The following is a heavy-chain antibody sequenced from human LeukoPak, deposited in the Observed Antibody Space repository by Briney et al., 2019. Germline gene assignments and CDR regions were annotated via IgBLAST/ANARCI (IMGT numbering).Heavy chain of an antibody. CDR3: TTEGTYSSSWYRYYYYYGMDV. J-gene: IGHJ6*02. D-gene: IGHD6-13*01. V-gene: IGHV3-15*01. CDR1: GFTFSNAW. CDR2: IKSKTDGGTT. Sequence: GGSLRLSCAASGFTFSNAWMSWVRQAPGKGLEWVGRIKSKTDGGTTDYAAPVKGRFTISRDDSKNTLYLQMNSLKTEDTAVYYCTTEGTYSSSWYRYYYYYGMDVWGQGTTVTVSS.